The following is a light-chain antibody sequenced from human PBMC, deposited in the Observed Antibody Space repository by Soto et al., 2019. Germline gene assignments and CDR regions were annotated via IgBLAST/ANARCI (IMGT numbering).Light chain of an antibody. CDR1: QSVSSN. J-gene: IGKJ2*01. CDR2: GAS. Sequence: DIVMTQSPATLSVSPGERATLSCRASQSVSSNLAWYQQKPGQAPRLLIYGASTRATGIPARFSGSGSGTEFTLTISSLQSEDFAVYYCQQYNNWPHTFGQGTKLEIK. V-gene: IGKV3-15*01. CDR3: QQYNNWPHT.